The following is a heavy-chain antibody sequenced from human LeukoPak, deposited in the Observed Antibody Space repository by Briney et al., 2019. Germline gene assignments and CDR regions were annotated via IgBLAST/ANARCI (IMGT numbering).Heavy chain of an antibody. V-gene: IGHV4-59*11. D-gene: IGHD5-18*01. Sequence: SETLSLTCTVSGVSIITHYWSWLRQPPGKALEWIAYMTDSETTKNNPSLKSRITLSADTSKNQFSLSLSSVTEADTAVYFCATIKSGYPFGYFDFWGQGILVTVSS. CDR2: MTDSETT. J-gene: IGHJ4*02. CDR1: GVSIITHY. CDR3: ATIKSGYPFGYFDF.